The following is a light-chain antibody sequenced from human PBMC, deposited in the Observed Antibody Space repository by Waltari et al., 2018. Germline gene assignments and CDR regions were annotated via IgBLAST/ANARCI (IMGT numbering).Light chain of an antibody. CDR1: QSVLYSSNNKNY. CDR3: QQYYNSPLT. V-gene: IGKV4-1*01. CDR2: WAS. Sequence: DIVMTQSPASLAVSLGERATINCKSSQSVLYSSNNKNYLAWYQQKPGQPPKVLIYWASTRESGVPDRFTGSGSGTDFTLTISSLQAEDVAVYYCQQYYNSPLTFGGGTKVEIK. J-gene: IGKJ4*01.